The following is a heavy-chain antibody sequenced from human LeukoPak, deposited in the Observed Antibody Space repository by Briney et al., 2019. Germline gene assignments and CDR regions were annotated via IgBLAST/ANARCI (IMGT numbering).Heavy chain of an antibody. CDR3: AGAYCGGDCYYYYYGMDV. D-gene: IGHD2-21*02. J-gene: IGHJ6*02. CDR2: ISSSSSYI. Sequence: GGSLRLSCAASGFTFSSYSMNWVRQAPGKGLEWVSSISSSSSYIYYADSVKGRFTISRDNAKNSLYLQMNSLRAEDTAVYYCAGAYCGGDCYYYYYGMDVWGQGTTVTVSS. CDR1: GFTFSSYS. V-gene: IGHV3-21*01.